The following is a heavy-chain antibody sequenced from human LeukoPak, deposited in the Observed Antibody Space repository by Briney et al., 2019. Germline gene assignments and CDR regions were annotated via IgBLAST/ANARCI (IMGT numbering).Heavy chain of an antibody. CDR3: AREGGYSYGYWGGWYDSNAFDI. CDR2: IYYSGST. J-gene: IGHJ3*02. V-gene: IGHV4-39*02. CDR1: GGSISSSSYY. Sequence: PSETLSLTCTVSGGSISSSSYYWGWIRQPPGKGLEWIGSIYYSGSTYYNPSLKSRVTISVDTSKNQFSLKLSSVTAADTAVYYCAREGGYSYGYWGGWYDSNAFDIWGQGTMVTVSS. D-gene: IGHD5-18*01.